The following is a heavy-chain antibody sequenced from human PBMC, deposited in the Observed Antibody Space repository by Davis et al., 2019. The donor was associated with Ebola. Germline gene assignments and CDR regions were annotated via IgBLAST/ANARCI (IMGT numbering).Heavy chain of an antibody. CDR3: ATGVVTSGGFDT. CDR1: IGTLHNYT. V-gene: IGHV1-69*08. CDR2: SIPSLGAA. J-gene: IGHJ5*02. D-gene: IGHD2-21*02. Sequence: SVPVSFQAPIGTLHNYTIHWVRQPPGQGLEGMGRSIPSLGAANFAPKFQDRLTITADKSTSAAYMDLSSLTSEDTAMYYCATGVVTSGGFDTWGQGTLVGVSS.